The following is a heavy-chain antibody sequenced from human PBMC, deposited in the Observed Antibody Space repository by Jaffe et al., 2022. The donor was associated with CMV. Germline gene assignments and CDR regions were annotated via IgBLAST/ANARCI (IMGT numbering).Heavy chain of an antibody. CDR1: GFSLSDYG. D-gene: IGHD3-22*01. V-gene: IGHV3-33*08. CDR3: ARGGGEYDNRGHFPGPYYMDV. CDR2: IWYDGSKK. J-gene: IGHJ6*03. Sequence: QVQLVESGGGVVQPGMSLRLSCGASGFSLSDYGMHWVRQAPGKGLEWVAFIWYDGSKKFYGDSVKGRFSVSRDNPQSTVYLHVNNLRVEDTAVYYCARGGGEYDNRGHFPGPYYMDVWGEGTTVTVSS.